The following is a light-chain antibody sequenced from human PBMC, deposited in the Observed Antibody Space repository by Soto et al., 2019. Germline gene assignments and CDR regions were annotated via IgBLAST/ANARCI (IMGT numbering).Light chain of an antibody. CDR3: CSYAGSSTLGV. Sequence: QSALTQPASVSGSPGQSITISCTGTSSDVGSYNLVSWCQQHPGKAPKLMIYEVSKRPSGVSNRFSGSKSGNTASLTISGLQAEDEADYYCCSYAGSSTLGVFGGGTKLTVL. CDR1: SSDVGSYNL. V-gene: IGLV2-23*02. CDR2: EVS. J-gene: IGLJ3*02.